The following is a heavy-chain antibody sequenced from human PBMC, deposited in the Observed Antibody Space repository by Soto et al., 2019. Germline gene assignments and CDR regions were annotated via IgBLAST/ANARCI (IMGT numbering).Heavy chain of an antibody. V-gene: IGHV4-39*01. D-gene: IGHD5-18*01. CDR3: ARSIQLWFNSYYYGMDV. Sequence: SETLSLTCTVSGGSISSSSYYWGWIRQPPGKGLEWIGSIYYSGSTYYNPSLKSRVTISVDTSKNQFSLKLSSVTAADTAVYYCARSIQLWFNSYYYGMDVWGQGTTVTV. CDR1: GGSISSSSYY. CDR2: IYYSGST. J-gene: IGHJ6*02.